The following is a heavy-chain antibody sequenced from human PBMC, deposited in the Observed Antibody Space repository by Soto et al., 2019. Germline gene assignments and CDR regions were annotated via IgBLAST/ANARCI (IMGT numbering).Heavy chain of an antibody. V-gene: IGHV1-69*13. Sequence: SVKVSCKASGGTFSSYAISWVRQAPGQGLEWMGGIIPIFGTANYAQKFQGRVTITADESTSTAYMELGSLRSEDTAVYYCASSPVGAKEGRAFDIWGQGTMVTVSS. CDR1: GGTFSSYA. J-gene: IGHJ3*02. D-gene: IGHD1-26*01. CDR2: IIPIFGTA. CDR3: ASSPVGAKEGRAFDI.